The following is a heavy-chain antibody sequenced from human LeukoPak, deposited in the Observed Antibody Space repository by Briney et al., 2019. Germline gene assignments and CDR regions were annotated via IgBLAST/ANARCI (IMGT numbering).Heavy chain of an antibody. CDR1: GYSFTTYG. D-gene: IGHD1-1*01. Sequence: SVKVSCKASGYSFTTYGINWVRQAPGQGLEWMGWISAYNGHTNYAQKFQGRVTMTTDTSTSTAYMELRSLRSDDTAVYYCARSTRDDAFDIWGQGTMVTVSS. CDR2: ISAYNGHT. CDR3: ARSTRDDAFDI. J-gene: IGHJ3*02. V-gene: IGHV1-18*01.